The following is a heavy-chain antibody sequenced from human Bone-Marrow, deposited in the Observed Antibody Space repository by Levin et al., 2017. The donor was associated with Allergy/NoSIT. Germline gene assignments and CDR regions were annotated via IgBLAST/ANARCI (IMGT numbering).Heavy chain of an antibody. J-gene: IGHJ5*02. D-gene: IGHD3-10*01. CDR2: ISYSGRT. Sequence: SETLSLTCTVSGGSISSYYWSWIRQPPGKGLEWIGYISYSGRTNHNPSLKSRVTISVDTSKNLFSLNLTSVTAADTAVYYCARHRWFGEFSPAGNWFDPWGQGTLVTVSS. CDR1: GGSISSYY. V-gene: IGHV4-59*08. CDR3: ARHRWFGEFSPAGNWFDP.